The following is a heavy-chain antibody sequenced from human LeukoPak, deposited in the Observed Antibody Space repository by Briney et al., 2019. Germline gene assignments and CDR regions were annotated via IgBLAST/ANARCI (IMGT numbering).Heavy chain of an antibody. V-gene: IGHV3-30-3*01. CDR3: AKGTGPVTTQSYYYYYGMDV. Sequence: PGRSLRLSCAASGFTFSSYAMHWVRQAPGKGLEWVAVISYDGSNKYYADSVKGRFTISRDNSKNTLYLQMNSLRAEDTAVYYCAKGTGPVTTQSYYYYYGMDVWGQGTTVTVSS. J-gene: IGHJ6*02. D-gene: IGHD4-17*01. CDR2: ISYDGSNK. CDR1: GFTFSSYA.